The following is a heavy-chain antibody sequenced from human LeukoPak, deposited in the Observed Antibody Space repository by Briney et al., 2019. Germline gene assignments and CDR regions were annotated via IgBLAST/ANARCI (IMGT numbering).Heavy chain of an antibody. J-gene: IGHJ3*02. CDR2: INWNGGST. D-gene: IGHD3-22*01. Sequence: PGGSLRLSCAASGFTFDDYGMSWVRQAPGKGLEWVSGINWNGGSTGYADSVKGRFTISRDNAKNSLYLQMNSLRAEDTALYYCAKRMYYYDSSGPAGDAFDIWGQGTMVTVSS. CDR3: AKRMYYYDSSGPAGDAFDI. CDR1: GFTFDDYG. V-gene: IGHV3-20*04.